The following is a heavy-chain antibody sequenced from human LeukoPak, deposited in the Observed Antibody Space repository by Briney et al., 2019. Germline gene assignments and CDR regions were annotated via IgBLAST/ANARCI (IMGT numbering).Heavy chain of an antibody. V-gene: IGHV3-33*01. CDR2: IWYDGSNK. D-gene: IGHD4/OR15-4a*01. Sequence: GRSLRLSCAAAGFTFSSYGMHWVRQAPGKGLEWVAVIWYDGSNKYYADSVKGRFTISRDNSKNTLYLQMNSLRAEDTAVYYCAGDSNVTMLDYWGQGTLVTVSS. CDR1: GFTFSSYG. CDR3: AGDSNVTMLDY. J-gene: IGHJ4*02.